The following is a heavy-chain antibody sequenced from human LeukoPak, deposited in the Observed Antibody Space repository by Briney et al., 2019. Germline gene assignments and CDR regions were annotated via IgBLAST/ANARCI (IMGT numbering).Heavy chain of an antibody. J-gene: IGHJ4*02. CDR2: IRGSGTST. CDR1: GFTFGDYY. D-gene: IGHD3-10*01. CDR3: AKVTDYGSGTYYNRGFDY. V-gene: IGHV3-23*01. Sequence: GSLRLSCAASGFTFGDYYMSWIRQAPGKGLEWVSAIRGSGTSTYYADSVKGRFTISRDNSKNTLYLQMNSLRADDTAVYYCAKVTDYGSGTYYNRGFDYWGQGSLVTVSS.